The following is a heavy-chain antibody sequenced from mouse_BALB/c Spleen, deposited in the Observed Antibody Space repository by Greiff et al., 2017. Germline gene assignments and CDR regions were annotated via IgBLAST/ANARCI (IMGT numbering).Heavy chain of an antibody. CDR1: GFSLTSYG. CDR3: ARKETATDAMDY. Sequence: QVQLQQSGPGLVQPSQSLSITCTVSGFSLTSYGVHWVRQSPGKGLEWLGVIWSGGSTDYNAAFISRLSISKDNSKSQVFFKMNSLQANDTAIYYCARKETATDAMDYWGQGTSVTVSS. J-gene: IGHJ4*01. CDR2: IWSGGST. V-gene: IGHV2-2*02. D-gene: IGHD1-2*01.